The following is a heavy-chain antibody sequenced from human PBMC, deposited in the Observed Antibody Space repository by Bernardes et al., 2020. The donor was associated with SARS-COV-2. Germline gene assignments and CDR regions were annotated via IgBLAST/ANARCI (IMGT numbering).Heavy chain of an antibody. CDR2: TYNNGNT. CDR1: GLPVNRNY. V-gene: IGHV3-66*02. CDR3: ARGYVSYGWFDP. D-gene: IGHD2-15*01. Sequence: GGSLRLSCAASGLPVNRNYMNWVRQAPGKGLEWVSLTYNNGNTYYAESVKGRFTVSRDNSKNTLYLQMNYLRPDDTAVYYCARGYVSYGWFDPCGQGTLVTVSS. J-gene: IGHJ5*02.